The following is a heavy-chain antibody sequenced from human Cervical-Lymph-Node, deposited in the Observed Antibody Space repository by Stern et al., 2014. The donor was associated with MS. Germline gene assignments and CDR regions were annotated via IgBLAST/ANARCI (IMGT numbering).Heavy chain of an antibody. CDR1: GDSIGSAGYF. CDR2: IYHRGTT. V-gene: IGHV4-31*03. D-gene: IGHD4-17*01. CDR3: ARAPTTVTVLDF. Sequence: DQLVESGPGLVKPSQTLSLTCTVSGDSIGSAGYFWSWVRQHPGQGLEWIGFIYHRGTTYYDPSLKSRLTISLDTSKNQFSLRLSSVTAADTAVYYCARAPTTVTVLDFWGQGTLVTVSS. J-gene: IGHJ4*02.